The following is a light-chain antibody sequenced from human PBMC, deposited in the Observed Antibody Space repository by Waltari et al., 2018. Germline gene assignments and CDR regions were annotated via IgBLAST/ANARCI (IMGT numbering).Light chain of an antibody. J-gene: IGKJ4*01. Sequence: DVVMTQSPLSLPVTLGQPASISCKSSQSLVHSDGNTYLAWFQQRPGQSPRRLIDKVSDRESGVPDRFSASVSGTDFTLKISRVEAEDVGVYYCMQGTHWPLTFGGGTKVEIK. CDR3: MQGTHWPLT. V-gene: IGKV2-30*02. CDR1: QSLVHSDGNTY. CDR2: KVS.